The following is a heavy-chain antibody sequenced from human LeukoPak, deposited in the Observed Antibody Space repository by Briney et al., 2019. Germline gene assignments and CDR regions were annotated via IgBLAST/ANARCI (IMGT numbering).Heavy chain of an antibody. CDR2: TYPGESDT. CDR3: ARIGVIGEYCSSTNCSSDAFDI. V-gene: IGHV5-51*01. Sequence: GESLNISGKGTGYSFTNYWIGWVRQMPGKGLEGMGKTYPGESDTRNSPSFQGQVTISADKSISTAYLQWSSLKASDTAMYYCARIGVIGEYCSSTNCSSDAFDIWGQGTMVTVSS. CDR1: GYSFTNYW. D-gene: IGHD2-2*01. J-gene: IGHJ3*02.